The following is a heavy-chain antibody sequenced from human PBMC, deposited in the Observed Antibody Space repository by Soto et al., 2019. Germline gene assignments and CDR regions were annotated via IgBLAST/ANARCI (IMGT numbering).Heavy chain of an antibody. D-gene: IGHD6-25*01. CDR2: ISYDGSNK. CDR1: GFTFSSYA. J-gene: IGHJ4*02. CDR3: ARGYSSGQYYFDY. Sequence: QVPLVESGGGVVQPGRSLRLSCAASGFTFSSYAMHWVRQAPGKGLEWVAVISYDGSNKYYADSVKGRFTISRDNSKNTLYLQMNSLRAEDTAVYYCARGYSSGQYYFDYWGQGTLVTVSS. V-gene: IGHV3-30-3*01.